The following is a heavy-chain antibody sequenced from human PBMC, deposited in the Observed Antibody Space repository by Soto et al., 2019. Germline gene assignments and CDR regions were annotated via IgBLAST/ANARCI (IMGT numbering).Heavy chain of an antibody. CDR3: VKGPVGGFGELFFAFDI. V-gene: IGHV3-64D*08. CDR2: ISSNGGST. D-gene: IGHD3-10*01. Sequence: GGSLRLSCSASGFTFSSYAMHWVRQAPGKGLEYVSAISSNGGSTYYADSVKGRFTISRDNSKNTLYLQMSSLRAEDTAVYYCVKGPVGGFGELFFAFDIWGQGTMVTVSS. J-gene: IGHJ3*02. CDR1: GFTFSSYA.